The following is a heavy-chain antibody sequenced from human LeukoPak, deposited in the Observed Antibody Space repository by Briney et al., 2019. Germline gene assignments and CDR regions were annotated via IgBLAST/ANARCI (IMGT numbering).Heavy chain of an antibody. CDR1: GFTFSSYE. J-gene: IGHJ4*02. CDR3: ARNFRSYPFDY. Sequence: GGSLRLSCAASGFTFSSYEMNWVRQAPGKGLEWVSYISSSGSTIYYADSVKGRFTISRDNAKNSLYLQKNSLRAEDTAVYYCARNFRSYPFDYWGQGTLVTVSS. CDR2: ISSSGSTI. D-gene: IGHD1-26*01. V-gene: IGHV3-48*03.